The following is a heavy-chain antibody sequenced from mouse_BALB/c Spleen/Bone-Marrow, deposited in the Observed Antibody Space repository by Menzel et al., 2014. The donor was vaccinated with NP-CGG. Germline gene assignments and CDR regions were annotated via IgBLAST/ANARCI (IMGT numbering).Heavy chain of an antibody. CDR3: ARGGRYDERTWFAY. J-gene: IGHJ3*01. V-gene: IGHV1S81*02. Sequence: VQVMESGAELVKPGASVKLSCKASGYTFTSYWMHWVKQRPGQGLEWIGEINPSNGRTNYNEKFKSKATLTVDKSSSTAYMQLSSLTSEDSAIYYCARGGRYDERTWFAYWGRGTLLTVSA. CDR2: INPSNGRT. D-gene: IGHD2-14*01. CDR1: GYTFTSYW.